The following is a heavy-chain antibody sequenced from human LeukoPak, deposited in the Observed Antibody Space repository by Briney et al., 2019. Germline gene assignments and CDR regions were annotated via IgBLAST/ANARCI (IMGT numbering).Heavy chain of an antibody. Sequence: ASVKVSCKASGYTFIGYYMHWVRQAPGQGLEWMGWINPNSGGTNYAQKFQGRVTMTRDTSISTAYMELSRLRSDDTAVYYCASRQLRDFHMDVWGKGTTVTVSS. CDR1: GYTFIGYY. CDR2: INPNSGGT. D-gene: IGHD6-6*01. J-gene: IGHJ6*03. V-gene: IGHV1-2*02. CDR3: ASRQLRDFHMDV.